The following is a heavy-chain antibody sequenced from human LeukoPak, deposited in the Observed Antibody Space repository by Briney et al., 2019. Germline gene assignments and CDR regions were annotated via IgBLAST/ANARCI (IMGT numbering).Heavy chain of an antibody. CDR1: GFTFTNYA. D-gene: IGHD6-19*01. Sequence: PGRSLRLSWAASGFTFTNYAMQWVRQAPGKGLEWVAVISSDQGNKWFADSVKGRFTISRDNSRNTVFLQMTSLRVEDTALYYCARDGYSPGWALDYWGQGTLVTVSS. V-gene: IGHV3-30*04. J-gene: IGHJ4*02. CDR2: ISSDQGNK. CDR3: ARDGYSPGWALDY.